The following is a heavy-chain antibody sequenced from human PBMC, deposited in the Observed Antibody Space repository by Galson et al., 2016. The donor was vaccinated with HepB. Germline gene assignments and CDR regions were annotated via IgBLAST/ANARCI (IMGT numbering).Heavy chain of an antibody. CDR1: GFTFSSYS. CDR2: ISYEGDVD. V-gene: IGHV3-30*18. CDR3: AKTLPPSKTLDVFDF. J-gene: IGHJ3*01. Sequence: SLRLSCAASGFTFSSYSLHWVRQRPATGLQWVAFISYEGDVDSYADSVKGRFTISTDISKNTLFLQMNSLRVDDTGVYYCAKTLPPSKTLDVFDFWGRGTLVTVSS. D-gene: IGHD2/OR15-2a*01.